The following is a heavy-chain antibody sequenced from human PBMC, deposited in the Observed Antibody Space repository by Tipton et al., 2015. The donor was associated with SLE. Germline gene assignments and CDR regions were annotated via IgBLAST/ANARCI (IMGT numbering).Heavy chain of an antibody. V-gene: IGHV4-59*01. J-gene: IGHJ6*03. CDR3: ARDKKAPSYYYYYMDV. CDR1: GGSISSYY. Sequence: TLSLTCAVYGGSISSYYWSWIRQPPGKGLEWIGYIYYSGSTNYNPSLKSRVTIPVDTSKNQFSLKLSSVTAADTAVYYCARDKKAPSYYYYYMDVWGKGTTVTVSS. CDR2: IYYSGST.